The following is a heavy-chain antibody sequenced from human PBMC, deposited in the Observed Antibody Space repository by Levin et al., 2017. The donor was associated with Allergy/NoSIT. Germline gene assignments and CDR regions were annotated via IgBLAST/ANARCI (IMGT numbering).Heavy chain of an antibody. V-gene: IGHV3-21*01. J-gene: IGHJ4*02. CDR1: GFTFSSYG. Sequence: GESLKISCAASGFTFSSYGMNWVRQAPGKGLEWISSISTSSNYIHYADSVKGRFTISRDNAKNSLYLQMNSLRAEDTAVYYCASKTVNGDFDYWGQGTLVTVS. CDR3: ASKTVNGDFDY. CDR2: ISTSSNYI. D-gene: IGHD4-17*01.